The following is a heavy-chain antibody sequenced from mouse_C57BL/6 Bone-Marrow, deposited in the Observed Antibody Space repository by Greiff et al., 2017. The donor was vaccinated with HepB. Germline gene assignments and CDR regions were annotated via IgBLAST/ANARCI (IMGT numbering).Heavy chain of an antibody. CDR3: ARKGSSYWYFDV. J-gene: IGHJ1*03. CDR2: IYPRSGNT. Sequence: QVQLQQSGAELARPGASVKLSCKASGYTFTSYGISWVKQRTGQGLEWIGEIYPRSGNTYYNEKFKGKATLTADKASSTAYMELRSLTPEDSAVYFCARKGSSYWYFDVWGTGTTVTVSS. D-gene: IGHD1-1*01. CDR1: GYTFTSYG. V-gene: IGHV1-81*01.